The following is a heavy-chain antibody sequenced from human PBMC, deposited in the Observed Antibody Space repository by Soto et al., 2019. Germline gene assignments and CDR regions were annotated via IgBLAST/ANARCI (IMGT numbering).Heavy chain of an antibody. V-gene: IGHV1-3*01. CDR3: ASPSLTEDYYYYGMDV. CDR2: INAGNGNT. D-gene: IGHD3-9*01. CDR1: GYTFTSYA. J-gene: IGHJ6*01. Sequence: ASVKVSCKASGYTFTSYAMHWVRQAPGQRLEWMGWINAGNGNTKYSQKFQGRVTITRDTSASTAYMEQSSLRSEDTAVYYCASPSLTEDYYYYGMDVWGQGTTVTVSS.